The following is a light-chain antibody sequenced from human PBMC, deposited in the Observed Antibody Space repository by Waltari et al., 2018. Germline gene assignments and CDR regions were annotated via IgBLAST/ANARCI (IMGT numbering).Light chain of an antibody. CDR3: QQRSNWPLT. CDR2: DAS. Sequence: PATLSLSPGERATLSCRASQSVSSYLAWYHQKPGQAPRLLIYDASNRATGIPARFSGSGSGTDFTLTISSLEPEDFAVYYCQQRSNWPLTFGPGTKVDIK. CDR1: QSVSSY. V-gene: IGKV3-11*01. J-gene: IGKJ3*01.